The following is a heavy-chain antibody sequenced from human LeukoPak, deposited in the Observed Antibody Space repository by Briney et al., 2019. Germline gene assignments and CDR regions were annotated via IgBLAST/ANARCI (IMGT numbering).Heavy chain of an antibody. J-gene: IGHJ6*02. CDR1: GGSISSGGYY. CDR2: ISYSGST. CDR3: ARDSITMVRGVIYYYYGMDV. D-gene: IGHD3-10*01. Sequence: PSETLSLTCTVSGGSISSGGYYWSWIRQPPGKGLEWIGYISYSGSTNYNPSLKSRVTISVDTSKNQFSLKLSSVTAADTAVYYCARDSITMVRGVIYYYYGMDVWGQGTTVTVSS. V-gene: IGHV4-61*08.